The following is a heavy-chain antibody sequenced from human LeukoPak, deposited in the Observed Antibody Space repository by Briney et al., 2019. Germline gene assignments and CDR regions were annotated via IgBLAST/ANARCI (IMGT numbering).Heavy chain of an antibody. D-gene: IGHD5-12*01. CDR2: IDSSSSTI. CDR1: GFTFSSYS. V-gene: IGHV3-48*04. Sequence: GGSLRLSCAASGFTFSSYSMNWVRQTPGKGLEWVSYIDSSSSTIYYADSVKGRFTTSRDNAKNSLYLEMNSLRAEDTAVYYCASVWGHNIVATYFDYWGQGTLVTVSS. J-gene: IGHJ4*02. CDR3: ASVWGHNIVATYFDY.